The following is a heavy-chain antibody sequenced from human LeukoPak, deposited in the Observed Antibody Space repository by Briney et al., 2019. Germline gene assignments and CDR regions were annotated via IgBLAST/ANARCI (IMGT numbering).Heavy chain of an antibody. D-gene: IGHD1-26*01. V-gene: IGHV3-30*04. CDR1: GFSLRSNA. CDR3: ARVASGTYYVIDF. Sequence: GRSLRLSCAASGFSLRSNAMHWVRQAPGKGLDWVTVISHDGSKIYYADSMKGRFTFSRDTSKNTLYLQMNSLRVEDTAVYYCARVASGTYYVIDFWGQGTLVTVSS. CDR2: ISHDGSKI. J-gene: IGHJ4*02.